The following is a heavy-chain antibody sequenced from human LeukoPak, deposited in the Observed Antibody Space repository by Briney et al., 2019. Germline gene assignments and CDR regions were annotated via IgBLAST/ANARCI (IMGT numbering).Heavy chain of an antibody. J-gene: IGHJ6*02. CDR1: GFSFSTYT. Sequence: GGSLRLSCAASGFSFSTYTMNWVRQAPGKGLEWVSYISSGSSTIYDADSLKGRFTISRDNAKNSLYMQMNSLRDDDTAVYYCARANYYYYGMDVWGQGTTVTVSS. CDR2: ISSGSSTI. CDR3: ARANYYYYGMDV. V-gene: IGHV3-48*02.